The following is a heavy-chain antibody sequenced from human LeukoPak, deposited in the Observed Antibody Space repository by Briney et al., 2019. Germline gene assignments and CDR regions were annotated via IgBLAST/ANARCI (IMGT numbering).Heavy chain of an antibody. J-gene: IGHJ4*02. D-gene: IGHD6-13*01. CDR1: GSIFTSYW. CDR3: ARVAAAGRGYFDY. V-gene: IGHV5-51*01. CDR2: IYPGDSDT. Sequence: GASLQISCKGSGSIFTSYWIGWVRQLPGKGLEWMGIIYPGDSDTRYSPSFQGQVTISADKSISTAYLQWSSLKASDTAMYYCARVAAAGRGYFDYWGQGTLVTVSS.